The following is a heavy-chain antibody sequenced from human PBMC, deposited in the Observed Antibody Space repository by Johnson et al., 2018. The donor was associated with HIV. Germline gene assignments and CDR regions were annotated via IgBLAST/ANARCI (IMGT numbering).Heavy chain of an antibody. D-gene: IGHD3-10*02. J-gene: IGHJ3*02. CDR3: AKDGGCDVRGAFDI. CDR1: GFTFSRYG. V-gene: IGHV3-43*02. CDR2: LSRDGGST. Sequence: VQLVESGGGVVQPGRSLRLSCAASGFTFSRYGMHLVRQAPGQGLAWVSLLSRDGGSTYYADSVKGRFTISRDNSKNSLYLQMNSLRTEDTALYYCAKDGGCDVRGAFDIWGQGTMVTVSS.